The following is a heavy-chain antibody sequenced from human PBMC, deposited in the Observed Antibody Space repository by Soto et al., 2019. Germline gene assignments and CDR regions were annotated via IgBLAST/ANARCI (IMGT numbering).Heavy chain of an antibody. V-gene: IGHV3-74*01. Sequence: EVQLVESGGGLVQPGGSLRLSCAGSGLAFSNYWIHWVRQAPGEGLAWVSRISRDGSSTTYAGSVKGRITISRDYAKNTVYLQMNSLRDEDTAVYYCARESSGYSSYFDYWGQGTLVTVSS. D-gene: IGHD5-12*01. CDR2: ISRDGSST. CDR3: ARESSGYSSYFDY. CDR1: GLAFSNYW. J-gene: IGHJ4*02.